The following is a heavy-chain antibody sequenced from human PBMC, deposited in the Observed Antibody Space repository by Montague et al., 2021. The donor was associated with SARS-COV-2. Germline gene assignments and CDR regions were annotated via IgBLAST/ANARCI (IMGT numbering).Heavy chain of an antibody. J-gene: IGHJ5*02. CDR3: ARGADYDSWSGYLRYKWFDP. CDR2: INHSGNT. Sequence: SETLSLTCAVYGGSLSGYYWSWIRQTPGKGLEWIGVINHSGNTNYKPSLKSRLTISVDTSKKQFSLKLSSVTTADTAVYYCARGADYDSWSGYLRYKWFDPWGLGTTVTVSS. CDR1: GGSLSGYY. V-gene: IGHV4-34*01. D-gene: IGHD3-3*01.